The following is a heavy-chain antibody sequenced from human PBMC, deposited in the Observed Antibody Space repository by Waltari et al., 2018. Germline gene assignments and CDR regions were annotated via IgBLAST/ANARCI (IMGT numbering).Heavy chain of an antibody. CDR3: AKDWREMATIEVDY. CDR1: GFTFSTYP. D-gene: IGHD5-12*01. Sequence: EVQLVESGGGLVQLGGSLRPPCAAPGFTFSTYPLGWVGKAPGKGLEWVSAISGSGGSTYYADSVKGRFTISRDNSKNTLYLQMNSLRAEDTAVYYCAKDWREMATIEVDYWGQGTLVTVSS. CDR2: ISGSGGST. J-gene: IGHJ4*02. V-gene: IGHV3-23*04.